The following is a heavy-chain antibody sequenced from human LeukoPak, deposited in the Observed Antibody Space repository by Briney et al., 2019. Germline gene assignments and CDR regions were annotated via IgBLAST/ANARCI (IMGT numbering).Heavy chain of an antibody. CDR2: ISAYNGNT. Sequence: ASVKVSCKASGYTLTSYGISWVRQAPGQGLEWVGWISAYNGNTNYAQKLQGRVTMTTDTSTSTAYMELRSLRSDDTAVYYCARLGGVVVVAATSRRNNWFDPWGQGTLVTVSS. CDR1: GYTLTSYG. J-gene: IGHJ5*02. V-gene: IGHV1-18*01. CDR3: ARLGGVVVVAATSRRNNWFDP. D-gene: IGHD2-15*01.